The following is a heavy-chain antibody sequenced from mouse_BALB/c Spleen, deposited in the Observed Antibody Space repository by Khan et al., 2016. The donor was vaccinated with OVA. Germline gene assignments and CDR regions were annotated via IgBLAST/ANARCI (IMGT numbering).Heavy chain of an antibody. V-gene: IGHV3-2*02. Sequence: EVQLQESGPGLVKPSQSLSLTCTVTGYSITSDYAWNWIRQFPGNKLEWMGYISYSGSTSYNPSLKSRISITRDTSKNQFFLQLNSVTTEDTDTYSCARGRYRYPVAYWGQGTLVTVSA. CDR3: ARGRYRYPVAY. J-gene: IGHJ3*01. CDR1: GYSITSDYA. CDR2: ISYSGST. D-gene: IGHD2-14*01.